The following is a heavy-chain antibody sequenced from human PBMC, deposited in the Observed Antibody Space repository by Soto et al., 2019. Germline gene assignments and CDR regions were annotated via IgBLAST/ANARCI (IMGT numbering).Heavy chain of an antibody. J-gene: IGHJ5*02. V-gene: IGHV4-30-4*08. CDR2: IYYSGST. D-gene: IGHD2-15*01. CDR1: GGSISSGGYY. CDR3: ARGGEVVADNWFDP. Sequence: SETLSLTCTVSGGSISSGGYYWSWIRQHPGKGLEWIGYIYYSGSTYYNPSLKSRVTISVDTSKNQFSLKLSSVTAADTAVYYCARGGEVVADNWFDPWGQGTLVTVSS.